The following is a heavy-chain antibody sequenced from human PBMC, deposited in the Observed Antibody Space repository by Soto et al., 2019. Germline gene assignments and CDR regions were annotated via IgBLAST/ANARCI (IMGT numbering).Heavy chain of an antibody. Sequence: PGGSLRLSCAASGFTFSSYAMSWVRQAPGKGLEWVSAISGSGGSTYYADSVKGRFTISRDNSKNTLYLQMNSLRAEDTAVYYCAKGGYDSSGYSNYYYYYGMDVWGQGTTVTVSS. CDR2: ISGSGGST. CDR1: GFTFSSYA. V-gene: IGHV3-23*01. J-gene: IGHJ6*02. D-gene: IGHD3-22*01. CDR3: AKGGYDSSGYSNYYYYYGMDV.